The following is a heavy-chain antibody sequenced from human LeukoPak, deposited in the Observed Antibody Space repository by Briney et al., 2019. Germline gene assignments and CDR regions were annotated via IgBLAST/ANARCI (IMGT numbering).Heavy chain of an antibody. V-gene: IGHV4-38-2*01. J-gene: IGHJ4*02. CDR3: ATRFTIFGVVKYDY. Sequence: SEPLSLTCAVSGYSISSGYYWGWIRQPPGKGLEWIGSIYHSGSTYYNPSLKSRVTISVDTSKNQFSLKLSSVTAADTAVYYCATRFTIFGVVKYDYWGQGTLVTVSS. D-gene: IGHD3-3*01. CDR1: GYSISSGYY. CDR2: IYHSGST.